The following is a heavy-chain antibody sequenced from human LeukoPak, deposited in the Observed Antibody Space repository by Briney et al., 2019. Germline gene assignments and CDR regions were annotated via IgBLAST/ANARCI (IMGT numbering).Heavy chain of an antibody. CDR1: DGSISSSSYY. Sequence: SETLSLTCTVSDGSISSSSYYWGWIRQPPGKGLEWIGSINYSGSTYYNPSLKSRVTISVDTSKNQFSLKLSSVTAADTAVYYCARDINKAYYGSGSSRRIGWFDPWGQGTLVTVSS. V-gene: IGHV4-39*07. D-gene: IGHD3-10*01. CDR2: INYSGST. J-gene: IGHJ5*02. CDR3: ARDINKAYYGSGSSRRIGWFDP.